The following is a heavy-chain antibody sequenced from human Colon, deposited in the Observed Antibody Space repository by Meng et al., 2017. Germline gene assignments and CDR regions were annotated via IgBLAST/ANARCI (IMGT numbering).Heavy chain of an antibody. J-gene: IGHJ4*02. Sequence: QVPMPQSGPGLVTPSQTLSPTCAISGDSVSSNSAAWNWIRQSPSRGLEWLGRTYYRSKWYNDYAVSVKSRITVNPDTSKNQFSLQLNSVTLEDTAVYYCARWDSGRKIFDYWGQGTLVTVSS. V-gene: IGHV6-1*01. CDR1: GDSVSSNSAA. CDR3: ARWDSGRKIFDY. CDR2: TYYRSKWYN. D-gene: IGHD1-26*01.